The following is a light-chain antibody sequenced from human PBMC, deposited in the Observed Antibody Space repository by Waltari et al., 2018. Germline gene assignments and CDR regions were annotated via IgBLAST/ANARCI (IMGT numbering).Light chain of an antibody. V-gene: IGLV3-1*01. CDR3: QAWDSITVV. Sequence: SYELTQPPSVSVSPGQTASITCSGDKLGNKYACWYQQKPGQSPVLVIYQENRRPSGIPERFSGSNSGNTATLTISGTQAMDEADYFCQAWDSITVVFGGGTKLTVL. J-gene: IGLJ2*01. CDR1: KLGNKY. CDR2: QEN.